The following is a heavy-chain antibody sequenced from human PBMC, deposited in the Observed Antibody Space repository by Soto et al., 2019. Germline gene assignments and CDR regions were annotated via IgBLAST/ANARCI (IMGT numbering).Heavy chain of an antibody. D-gene: IGHD1-26*01. V-gene: IGHV1-2*02. J-gene: IGHJ4*02. Sequence: ASVKVSCKASGYTFTGHYIHWVRQAPEQGPEWMGEIGPESGATRYAQRFQGRVTMTRDMSITTVYMELNNLSPDDTAVYYGGRGRSGQIVVFYWGQGTPVTVSS. CDR3: GRGRSGQIVVFY. CDR2: IGPESGAT. CDR1: GYTFTGHY.